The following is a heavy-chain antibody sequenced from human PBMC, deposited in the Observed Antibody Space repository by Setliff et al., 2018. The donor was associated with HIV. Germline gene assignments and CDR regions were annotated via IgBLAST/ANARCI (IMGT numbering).Heavy chain of an antibody. CDR1: GGSISSGSYY. V-gene: IGHV4-61*09. D-gene: IGHD2-8*01. CDR2: TYSGGGT. Sequence: PSETLSLTCTVSGGSISSGSYYWSWIRQSAGKGLEWIGHTYSGGGTNYNPSLKSRFIISADMSKNQFSLKVNSVIAADTAVYYCVRDSFGPPAVEDVGTKYWYFDLWGRGTLVTVSS. J-gene: IGHJ2*01. CDR3: VRDSFGPPAVEDVGTKYWYFDL.